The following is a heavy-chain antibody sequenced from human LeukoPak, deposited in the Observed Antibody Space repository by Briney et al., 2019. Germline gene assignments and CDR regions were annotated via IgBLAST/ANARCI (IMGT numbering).Heavy chain of an antibody. D-gene: IGHD3-9*01. CDR1: GYTFTSYD. Sequence: ASVKVSCKASGYTFTSYDINWVRQATGQGLEWMGWMSPNSGNTGYAQKFQGRVTMTRNTSISTAYMELSSLRSEDTAVYYCARGRKGVLRYFDWLLGAWGQGTLVTVSS. CDR2: MSPNSGNT. J-gene: IGHJ4*02. CDR3: ARGRKGVLRYFDWLLGA. V-gene: IGHV1-8*01.